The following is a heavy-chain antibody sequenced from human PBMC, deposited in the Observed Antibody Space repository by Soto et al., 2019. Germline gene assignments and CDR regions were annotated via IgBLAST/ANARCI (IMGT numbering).Heavy chain of an antibody. J-gene: IGHJ6*02. D-gene: IGHD2-2*01. V-gene: IGHV3-9*01. CDR1: GFTFDDYA. CDR2: ISWNSGSL. CDR3: AKDRIPQPSLYGLDV. Sequence: EVQLVESGGGLVQPGRSLRLSCAASGFTFDDYAMHWVRQVPGKGLEWVSGISWNSGSLGYAESVKGRFTISRDNAKNSLYLDMYSLRSEDTALYYCAKDRIPQPSLYGLDVWGQGTTVTVSS.